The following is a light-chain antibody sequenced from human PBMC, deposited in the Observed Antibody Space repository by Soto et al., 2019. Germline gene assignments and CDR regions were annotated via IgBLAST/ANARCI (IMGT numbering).Light chain of an antibody. V-gene: IGKV1-5*03. CDR3: QQSFT. CDR2: KAS. J-gene: IGKJ3*01. Sequence: DIQMTQSTSTLSASVGDRVTITCRASQSISSWLAWYQQKPGKAPKLLIYKASTLESGVPSRFSGSGSGTEFTLPISSLQPDDFATYYCQQSFTFGPGTKVDIK. CDR1: QSISSW.